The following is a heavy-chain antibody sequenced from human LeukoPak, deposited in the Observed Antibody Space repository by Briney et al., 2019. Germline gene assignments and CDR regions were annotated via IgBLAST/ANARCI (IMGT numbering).Heavy chain of an antibody. J-gene: IGHJ4*02. CDR2: IYSGGNT. D-gene: IGHD5-18*01. V-gene: IGHV3-66*01. Sequence: GGSLRPSCAASGFTVSINYMSWVRQAPGKGLEWVSVIYSGGNTYYADSVKGRFTISRDNSKNMVFLQMNSLRAEDTAVYYCARVGRGSTYGYVDYWGQGTLVTVSS. CDR1: GFTVSINY. CDR3: ARVGRGSTYGYVDY.